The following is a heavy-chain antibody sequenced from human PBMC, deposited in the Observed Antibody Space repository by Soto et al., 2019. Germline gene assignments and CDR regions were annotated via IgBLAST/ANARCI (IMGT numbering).Heavy chain of an antibody. CDR2: IYYTGST. J-gene: IGHJ6*02. CDR1: GGSISTTNYY. D-gene: IGHD6-13*01. V-gene: IGHV4-39*01. CDR3: ARQGTSWQLGYGLDV. Sequence: PSETLSLTCSVSGGSISTTNYYWGWIRQPPGKGLEWIGGIYYTGSTYYNPSLKTRLTISVDTSKNQCSLRLSSVTASDTAVYYCARQGTSWQLGYGLDVWGQGTTVTVSS.